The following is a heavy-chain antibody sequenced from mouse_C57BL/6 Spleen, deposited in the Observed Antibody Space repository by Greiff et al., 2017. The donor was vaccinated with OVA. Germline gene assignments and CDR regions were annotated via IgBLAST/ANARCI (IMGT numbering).Heavy chain of an antibody. CDR1: GYTFTDYE. Sequence: QVQLQQSGAELVRPGASVTLSCKASGYTFTDYEMHWVKQTPVHGLEWIGAIDPETGGTAYNQKFKGKAILTADKSSSTAYMELRSLTSEDSAVYYCTRYPTMVSFDYWGQGTTLTVSS. D-gene: IGHD2-9*01. V-gene: IGHV1-15*01. CDR2: IDPETGGT. CDR3: TRYPTMVSFDY. J-gene: IGHJ2*01.